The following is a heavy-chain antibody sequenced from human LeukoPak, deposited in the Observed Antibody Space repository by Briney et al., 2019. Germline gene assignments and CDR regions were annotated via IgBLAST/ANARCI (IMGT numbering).Heavy chain of an antibody. J-gene: IGHJ4*02. CDR3: ARGLKYSGSDVDYFDY. V-gene: IGHV3-30*02. D-gene: IGHD5-12*01. Sequence: GGSLRLSCAASGFTFSSYGMHWVRQAPGKGLEWVAFIRYDGSNKYYADSVKGRFTISRDNSKNTLYLQMNSLRAEDTAVYYCARGLKYSGSDVDYFDYWGQGTLVTVSS. CDR1: GFTFSSYG. CDR2: IRYDGSNK.